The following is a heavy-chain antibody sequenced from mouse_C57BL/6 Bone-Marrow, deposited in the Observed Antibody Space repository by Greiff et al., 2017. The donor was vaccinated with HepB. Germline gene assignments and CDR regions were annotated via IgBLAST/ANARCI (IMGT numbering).Heavy chain of an antibody. CDR3: ARSGYYGSSYAWFAY. J-gene: IGHJ3*01. CDR1: GYTFTSYW. V-gene: IGHV1-7*01. D-gene: IGHD1-1*01. Sequence: QVQLKQSGAELAKPGASVKLSCKASGYTFTSYWMHWVKQRPGQGLEWIGYINPSSGYTKYNQKFKDKATLTADTSSSTAYMQLSSLTYEDSAVYYCARSGYYGSSYAWFAYWGQGTLVTVSA. CDR2: INPSSGYT.